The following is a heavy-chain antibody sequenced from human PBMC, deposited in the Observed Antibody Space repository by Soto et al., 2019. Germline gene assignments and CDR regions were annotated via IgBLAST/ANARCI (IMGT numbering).Heavy chain of an antibody. V-gene: IGHV4-4*02. CDR3: TKNSAYAPDY. CDR1: RYSINNNNW. Sequence: PSETLSLTCDVSRYSINNNNWWSWVRQPPGGGLEWSGELHNGGSTKYNPSLESQVTFSVDISKNQFFLKLSSVTAADTAVYYCTKNSAYAPDYWGQGTLLIVSS. CDR2: LHNGGST. D-gene: IGHD5-12*01. J-gene: IGHJ4*02.